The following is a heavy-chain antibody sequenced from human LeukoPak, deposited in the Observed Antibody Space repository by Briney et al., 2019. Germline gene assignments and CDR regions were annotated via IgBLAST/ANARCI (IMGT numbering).Heavy chain of an antibody. Sequence: ASVKVSCKASGYTFTDYYMHWVRQAPGQGLEWMGWINPNSGGTNYAQKFQGRVTMTRDTSISTAYMELSRLRSDDTAVYYCAREYGSGTYHEYFQHWGQGTLVTVSS. D-gene: IGHD3-10*01. V-gene: IGHV1-2*02. J-gene: IGHJ1*01. CDR3: AREYGSGTYHEYFQH. CDR2: INPNSGGT. CDR1: GYTFTDYY.